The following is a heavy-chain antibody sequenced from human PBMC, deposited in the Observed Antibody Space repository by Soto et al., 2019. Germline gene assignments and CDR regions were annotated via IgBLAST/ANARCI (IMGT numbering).Heavy chain of an antibody. V-gene: IGHV4-31*03. D-gene: IGHD3-10*01. CDR1: GGSISSGGYY. J-gene: IGHJ6*02. Sequence: SEILSLTCTVSGGSISSGGYYWSWIRQHPGKGLEWIGYIYYSGSTYYNPSLKSRVTISVDTSKNQFSLKLSSVTAADTAVYYCARAYGSGSYYNPLYYYYGMDVWGQGTTVTVSS. CDR3: ARAYGSGSYYNPLYYYYGMDV. CDR2: IYYSGST.